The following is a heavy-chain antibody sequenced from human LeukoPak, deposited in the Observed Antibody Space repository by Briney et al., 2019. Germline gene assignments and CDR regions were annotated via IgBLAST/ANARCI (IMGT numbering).Heavy chain of an antibody. CDR3: ARDQYKGYCSGGSCYRFAP. Sequence: ASVKVSCKASGYTFTSYGISWVRQAPGQGLEWMGWISAYNGNTNYAQKLQGRVTMTTDTSTSTAYMELRSLRSDGTAVYYCARDQYKGYCSGGSCYRFAPGGQGTLVTVSS. J-gene: IGHJ5*02. D-gene: IGHD2-15*01. CDR2: ISAYNGNT. V-gene: IGHV1-18*01. CDR1: GYTFTSYG.